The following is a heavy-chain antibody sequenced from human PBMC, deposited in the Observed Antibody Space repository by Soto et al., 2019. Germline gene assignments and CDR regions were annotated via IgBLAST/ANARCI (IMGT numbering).Heavy chain of an antibody. J-gene: IGHJ6*03. V-gene: IGHV2-5*02. Sequence: QITLKESGPTLVKPTQTLTLTCTFSGFSLSTSGVGVGWIRQPPGKALEWLALIYWDADKRYSPSLKSRLTITNDNSKNKIVLTMTNIDPEDTATSYCARRGRPYYYMAVWGKGTTVTVSS. CDR1: GFSLSTSGVG. CDR3: ARRGRPYYYMAV. CDR2: IYWDADK.